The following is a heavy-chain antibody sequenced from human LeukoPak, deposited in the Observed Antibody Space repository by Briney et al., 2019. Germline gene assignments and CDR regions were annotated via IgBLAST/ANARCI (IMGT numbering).Heavy chain of an antibody. CDR1: GFTFSSYW. Sequence: GGSLRLSCAASGFTFSSYWMHWVRQAPWKGLVWVSRIYSDGSSTTYADSVKGRFTISRDNAKNTLYLQMNSMRAEDTAVYYCARGGAFCGGDCYQIDYWGQGTLVIVSS. J-gene: IGHJ4*02. CDR3: ARGGAFCGGDCYQIDY. V-gene: IGHV3-74*01. D-gene: IGHD2-21*02. CDR2: IYSDGSST.